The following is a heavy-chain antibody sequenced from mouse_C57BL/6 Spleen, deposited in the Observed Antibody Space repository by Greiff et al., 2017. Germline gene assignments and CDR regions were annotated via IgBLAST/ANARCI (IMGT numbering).Heavy chain of an antibody. V-gene: IGHV1-7*01. J-gene: IGHJ4*01. CDR1: GYTFTSYW. Sequence: QVQLQQSGAELAKPGASVKLSCKASGYTFTSYWMHWVKQRPGQGLEWIGYINPSSGYTKYNQKFKDKATLTADKSSSTAYMQLSSLTYEDYAVYYCAFTTVVPYAMDYWGQGTSVTVSS. CDR3: AFTTVVPYAMDY. D-gene: IGHD1-1*01. CDR2: INPSSGYT.